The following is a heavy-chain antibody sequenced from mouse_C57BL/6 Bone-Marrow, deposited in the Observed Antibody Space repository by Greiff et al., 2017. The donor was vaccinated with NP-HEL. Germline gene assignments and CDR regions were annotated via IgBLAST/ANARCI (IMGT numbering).Heavy chain of an antibody. V-gene: IGHV14-4*01. CDR2: IDPENGDT. CDR3: TKSYWYFDV. J-gene: IGHJ1*03. CDR1: GFNIKDDY. Sequence: SGAELVRPGASVKLSCTASGFNIKDDYMHWVKQRPEQGLEWIGWIDPENGDTEYASKFQGKATITADTSSNTAYLQLSSLTSEDTAVYYCTKSYWYFDVWGTGTTVTVSS.